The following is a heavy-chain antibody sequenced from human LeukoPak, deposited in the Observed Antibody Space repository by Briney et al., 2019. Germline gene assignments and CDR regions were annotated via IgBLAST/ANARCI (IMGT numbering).Heavy chain of an antibody. V-gene: IGHV1-2*02. D-gene: IGHD4-17*01. Sequence: ASVKVSCKASGYTFTGYYMHWVRQAPGQGLEWMGWINPNSGGTNYAQKFQGRVTMTRNTSISTAYMELSSLRSEDTAVYYCARAGSHDYGGGNYWGQGTLVTVSS. CDR3: ARAGSHDYGGGNY. J-gene: IGHJ4*02. CDR1: GYTFTGYY. CDR2: INPNSGGT.